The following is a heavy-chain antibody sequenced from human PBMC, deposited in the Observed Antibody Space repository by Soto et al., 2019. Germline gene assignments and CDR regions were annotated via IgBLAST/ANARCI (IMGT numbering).Heavy chain of an antibody. CDR2: ISGSGAKT. D-gene: IGHD2-15*01. CDR3: AKNGCSYPACYPYYYYVDV. Sequence: GGSLRLSCAASGFTFGSYAMGWVRQGPGKGLEWVSTISGSGAKTYYADSVKGRFTISRDNSENTLYLQMNSLRGDDTAVYYCAKNGCSYPACYPYYYYVDVWGKGTTVTVSS. J-gene: IGHJ6*03. CDR1: GFTFGSYA. V-gene: IGHV3-23*01.